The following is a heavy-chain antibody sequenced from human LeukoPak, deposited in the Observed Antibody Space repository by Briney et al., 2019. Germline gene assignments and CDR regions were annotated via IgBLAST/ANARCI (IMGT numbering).Heavy chain of an antibody. CDR2: ISSSSSYI. D-gene: IGHD2-15*01. Sequence: GGSLRLSCAASGFTFSSYSMNWVRQAPGKRLEWVSSISSSSSYIYYADSVKGRFTISRDNAKNSLYLQMNSLRAEDTAVYYCARDGSRNYYYYYMDVWGKGTTVTVSS. V-gene: IGHV3-21*01. CDR1: GFTFSSYS. J-gene: IGHJ6*03. CDR3: ARDGSRNYYYYYMDV.